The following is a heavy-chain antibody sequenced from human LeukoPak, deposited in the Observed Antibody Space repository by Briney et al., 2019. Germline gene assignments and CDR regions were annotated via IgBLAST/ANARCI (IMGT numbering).Heavy chain of an antibody. CDR1: GGTFSSYA. CDR2: IIPIFGTA. J-gene: IGHJ5*02. CDR3: ASGIAAAGTNNWFDP. Sequence: SVKVSCKASGGTFSSYAISWVRQAPGQGLEWMGGIIPIFGTANYAQKFQGRVTITADESTSTAYMELSSLRSEDTAVYYCASGIAAAGTNNWFDPWGQGTLVTVSS. D-gene: IGHD6-13*01. V-gene: IGHV1-69*01.